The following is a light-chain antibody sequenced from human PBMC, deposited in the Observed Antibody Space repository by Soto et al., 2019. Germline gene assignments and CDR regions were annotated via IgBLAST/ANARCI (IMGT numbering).Light chain of an antibody. CDR3: KQYYSYPLT. CDR1: QSVTNSF. Sequence: EIVLAQSPGTLSLSPGERATLSCRASQSVTNSFLAWYQQKPGQAPRLLIYGASRRATGIPDRFTGSGSGTDFTLTISCLQSEDFATYYCKQYYSYPLTFGGGTKVDIK. CDR2: GAS. V-gene: IGKV3-20*01. J-gene: IGKJ4*01.